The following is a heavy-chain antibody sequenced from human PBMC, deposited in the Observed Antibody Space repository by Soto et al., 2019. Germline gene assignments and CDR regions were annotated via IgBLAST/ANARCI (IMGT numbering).Heavy chain of an antibody. J-gene: IGHJ5*02. Sequence: TETLSLTYNVSGDYISEYYWSWIRQPPGKGLEWIGYIYYSGGTNSNNPSLKSRVAISVDTSKNEFSLKLSSVTAADTAVYYCARHSSGTSFDPWGQGTLVTVSS. CDR3: ARHSSGTSFDP. D-gene: IGHD3-10*01. CDR1: GDYISEYY. CDR2: IYYSGGT. V-gene: IGHV4-59*08.